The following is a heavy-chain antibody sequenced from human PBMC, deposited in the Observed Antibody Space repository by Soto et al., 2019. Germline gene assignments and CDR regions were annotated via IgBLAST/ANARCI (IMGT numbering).Heavy chain of an antibody. V-gene: IGHV4-34*01. Sequence: SETLSLTCAVYGGSFNGCFWSWIRHRPGQGLARMGGSSHCGTTNYSPSLKIRVTISVDTSKNQFSLKLSSVTAADTAVYYCARSSGYSNGWGTYYYYGMDVWGQGTTVTVSS. CDR3: ARSSGYSNGWGTYYYYGMDV. D-gene: IGHD6-19*01. CDR2: SSHCGTT. CDR1: GGSFNGCF. J-gene: IGHJ6*02.